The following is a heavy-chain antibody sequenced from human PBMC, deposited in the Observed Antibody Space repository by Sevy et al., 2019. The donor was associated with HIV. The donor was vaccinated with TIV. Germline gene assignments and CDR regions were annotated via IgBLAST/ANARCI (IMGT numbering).Heavy chain of an antibody. CDR2: IYYSGST. CDR1: GGSISSSSYY. V-gene: IGHV4-39*01. J-gene: IGHJ3*02. Sequence: SETLSLTCTVSGGSISSSSYYWGWIRQPPGKGLEWIGSIYYSGSTYYNPSLKSRVTISVDTSKNQFSLKLSSVTAADTAVYYCARRGNMILAFDIWGQGTMVTVSS. CDR3: ARRGNMILAFDI. D-gene: IGHD3-16*01.